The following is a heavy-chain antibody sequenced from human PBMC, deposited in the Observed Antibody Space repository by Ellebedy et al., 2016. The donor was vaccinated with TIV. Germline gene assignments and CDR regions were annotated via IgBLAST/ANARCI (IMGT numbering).Heavy chain of an antibody. D-gene: IGHD1-20*01. V-gene: IGHV3-53*01. CDR3: ARRITGTYGDDAFDI. Sequence: GGSLRLSCAASGFTVSYTYMSWVRQAPGKGLEWVSVIHTGGDTYYADSVKGRFTISRDSSKNTLFLQMNSLRAEDTAVYYCARRITGTYGDDAFDIWGQGTMVTVSS. CDR2: IHTGGDT. J-gene: IGHJ3*02. CDR1: GFTVSYTY.